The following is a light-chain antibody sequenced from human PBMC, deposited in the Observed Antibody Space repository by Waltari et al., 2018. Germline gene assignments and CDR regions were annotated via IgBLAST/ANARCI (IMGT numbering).Light chain of an antibody. CDR1: QGISNF. CDR3: LLLNSSQWT. J-gene: IGKJ1*01. V-gene: IGKV1-9*01. Sequence: IQLTQSPSSLSASVGDRVTITCRASQGISNFFAWYQQKPGKAPNLLIYAASTLQSGVPSRFSGSGSVKDFTLTISSLQPEDFATYFCLLLNSSQWTFGQWTKVEIK. CDR2: AAS.